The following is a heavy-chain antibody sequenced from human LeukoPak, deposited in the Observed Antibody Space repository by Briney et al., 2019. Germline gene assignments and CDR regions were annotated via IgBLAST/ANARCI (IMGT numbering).Heavy chain of an antibody. CDR2: MNPNSGNT. J-gene: IGHJ6*04. D-gene: IGHD3-10*01. CDR3: ARGRITMVRGPIPYAVMDV. V-gene: IGHV1-8*02. Sequence: GESLKISCKASGYTFTSYGINWVRQATGQGLEWMGWMNPNSGNTGYAQKFQGRVTMTRNTSISTAYMELSSLRSEDTAVYYCARGRITMVRGPIPYAVMDVWGKGTTVTISS. CDR1: GYTFTSYG.